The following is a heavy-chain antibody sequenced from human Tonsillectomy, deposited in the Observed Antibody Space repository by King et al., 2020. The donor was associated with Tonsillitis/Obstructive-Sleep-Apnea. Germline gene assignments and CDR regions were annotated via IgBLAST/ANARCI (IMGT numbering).Heavy chain of an antibody. CDR3: ARNLGPSIGYFDN. V-gene: IGHV3-20*04. CDR2: FAWNGGGT. J-gene: IGHJ4*02. D-gene: IGHD1-26*01. Sequence: VQLVESGGGMVRPGGSLRLSCAASGFTFDDFGMTWGRQAPGRGLECVPAFAWNGGGTRYVDSGKGRFNITRALAKNSLYLEMNSLRADDTALYYCARNLGPSIGYFDNWGQGTLVTVSS. CDR1: GFTFDDFG.